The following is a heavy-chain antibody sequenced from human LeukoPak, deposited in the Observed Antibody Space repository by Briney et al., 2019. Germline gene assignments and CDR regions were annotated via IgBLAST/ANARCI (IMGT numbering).Heavy chain of an antibody. J-gene: IGHJ5*02. Sequence: GASVKVSCKASGYTFTSYAMHWVRQAPGQRLEWMGWINAGNGDTRYSQKFQGRVTITRDTSASTAYMELSGLRSEDTAVYYCARDREYCSGGTCYSASSNWFDPWGQGTLVTVSS. CDR3: ARDREYCSGGTCYSASSNWFDP. CDR2: INAGNGDT. CDR1: GYTFTSYA. D-gene: IGHD2-15*01. V-gene: IGHV1-3*01.